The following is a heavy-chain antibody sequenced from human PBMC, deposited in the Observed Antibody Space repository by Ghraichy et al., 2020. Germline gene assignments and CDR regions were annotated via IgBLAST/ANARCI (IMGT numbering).Heavy chain of an antibody. D-gene: IGHD3-22*01. CDR3: AKDCHDSSGYYPAEYFQH. J-gene: IGHJ1*01. V-gene: IGHV3-23*01. Sequence: GGSLRLSCAASGFTFSSYAMSWVRQAPGKGLEWVSAISGSGGSTYYADSVKGRFTISRDNSKNTLYLQMNSLRAEDTAVYYCAKDCHDSSGYYPAEYFQHWGQGTLVTVSS. CDR1: GFTFSSYA. CDR2: ISGSGGST.